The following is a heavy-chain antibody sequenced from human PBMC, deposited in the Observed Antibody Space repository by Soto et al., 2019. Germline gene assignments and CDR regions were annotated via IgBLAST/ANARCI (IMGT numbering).Heavy chain of an antibody. CDR3: ARGRIDFWVVPAATPDDAFDI. Sequence: GGSLRLSCAASGFTVSSNYMSWVRQAPGKGLEWVSVIYSGGSTYYADSVKGRFTISRDNSKNTLYLQMNSLRAEDTAVYYCARGRIDFWVVPAATPDDAFDIWGQGTMVTVSS. CDR2: IYSGGST. V-gene: IGHV3-66*01. J-gene: IGHJ3*02. D-gene: IGHD2-2*01. CDR1: GFTVSSNY.